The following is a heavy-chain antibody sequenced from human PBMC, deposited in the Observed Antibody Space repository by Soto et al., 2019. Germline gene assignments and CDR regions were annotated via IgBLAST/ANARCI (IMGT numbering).Heavy chain of an antibody. Sequence: PGGSLRLSCAASGFTFSDYSMIWVRQAPGKGLEWVSAISSGGNYVYYADSVKGRVTVSRDNAKNSLYLQMNSLRAEDTAVYYCARRYCSSTNCYAFESWGQGTPVTVSS. CDR3: ARRYCSSTNCYAFES. V-gene: IGHV3-21*01. CDR2: ISSGGNYV. CDR1: GFTFSDYS. D-gene: IGHD2-2*01. J-gene: IGHJ4*02.